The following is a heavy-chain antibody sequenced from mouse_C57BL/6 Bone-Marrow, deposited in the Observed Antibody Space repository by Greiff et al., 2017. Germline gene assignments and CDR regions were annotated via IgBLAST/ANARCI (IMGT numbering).Heavy chain of an antibody. CDR1: GYNFNDYN. CDR2: INPNNGGT. CDR3: ARSRGYWYFDG. Sequence: EVQLQQSGPELVKPGASVKMSCKASGYNFNDYNMHWVKQSHGKSLEWIGYINPNNGGTSYNQKFKGKATLTVNKSSSTAYMELRSLTSEDSAGYYCARSRGYWYFDGGGTGTTVTVSS. J-gene: IGHJ1*03. V-gene: IGHV1-22*01. D-gene: IGHD1-1*01.